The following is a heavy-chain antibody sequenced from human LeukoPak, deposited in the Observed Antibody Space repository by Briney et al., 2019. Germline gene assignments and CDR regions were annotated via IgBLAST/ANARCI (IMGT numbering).Heavy chain of an antibody. Sequence: HTGRSLRLSCAASGFTFDDYAMHWVRQSPGKGLEWVSGISWNSGRIGYADSVKGRFTISRDNAKNSLYLQMKSLRAEDTALYYCAKCPAVAGTCGMDVWGQGTTVIVSS. D-gene: IGHD6-19*01. CDR3: AKCPAVAGTCGMDV. V-gene: IGHV3-9*01. CDR1: GFTFDDYA. CDR2: ISWNSGRI. J-gene: IGHJ6*02.